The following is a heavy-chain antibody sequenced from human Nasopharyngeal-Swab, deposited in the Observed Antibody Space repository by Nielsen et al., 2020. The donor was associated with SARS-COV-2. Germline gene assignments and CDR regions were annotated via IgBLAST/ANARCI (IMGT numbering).Heavy chain of an antibody. Sequence: LRLSCSVSGGSISSSTYYWGWIRQPPGKGLEWIGSIYNSGSTYYHPSLNSRGTISVDTSRNQFSLKLSSVTAADTAVYFCARIIPPFYYYGMDVWGQGTTVTVSS. CDR2: IYNSGST. V-gene: IGHV4-39*01. CDR3: ARIIPPFYYYGMDV. CDR1: GGSISSSTYY. J-gene: IGHJ6*02. D-gene: IGHD1-14*01.